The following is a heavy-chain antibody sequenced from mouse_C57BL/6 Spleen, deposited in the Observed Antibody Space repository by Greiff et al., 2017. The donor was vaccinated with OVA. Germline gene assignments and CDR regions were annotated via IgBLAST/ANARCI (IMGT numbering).Heavy chain of an antibody. V-gene: IGHV1-55*01. CDR1: GYTFTSYW. CDR3: ARKGAQATYTWFAY. D-gene: IGHD3-2*02. Sequence: QVQLQQSGAELVKPGASVKMSCKASGYTFTSYWITWVKQRPGQGLEWIGDIYPGSGSTNYNEKFKSKATLTVDTSSSTAYMQLRSLTSEDSAVYSCARKGAQATYTWFAYWGQGTLVTVSA. CDR2: IYPGSGST. J-gene: IGHJ3*01.